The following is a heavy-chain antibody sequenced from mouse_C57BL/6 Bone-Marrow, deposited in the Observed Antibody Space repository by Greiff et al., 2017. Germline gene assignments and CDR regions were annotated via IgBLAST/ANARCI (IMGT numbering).Heavy chain of an antibody. D-gene: IGHD1-1*01. CDR3: ARYYRWYFDV. CDR1: GFTFSDYY. Sequence: VMLVESGGGLVQPGGSLKLSCAASGFTFSDYYMYWVRQTPEKRLEWVAYISNGGGSTYYPDTVKGRFTISRDNAKNTLYLQMSRLKSEDTAMYYCARYYRWYFDVWGTGTTVTVSS. V-gene: IGHV5-12*01. J-gene: IGHJ1*03. CDR2: ISNGGGST.